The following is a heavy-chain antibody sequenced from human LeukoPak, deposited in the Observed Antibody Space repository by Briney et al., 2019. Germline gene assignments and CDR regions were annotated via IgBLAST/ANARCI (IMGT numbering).Heavy chain of an antibody. CDR3: ARSPPYCSSTSCYIGWDNWFDP. J-gene: IGHJ5*02. CDR2: IYYSGST. D-gene: IGHD2-2*02. V-gene: IGHV4-59*01. Sequence: SETLSLTCTVSGGSISSYYWNWIRQPPGKGLEWIGYIYYSGSTNYNPSLKSRVTISVDTSKNQFSLKLSSVTAADTAVYYCARSPPYCSSTSCYIGWDNWFDPWGQGTLVTVSS. CDR1: GGSISSYY.